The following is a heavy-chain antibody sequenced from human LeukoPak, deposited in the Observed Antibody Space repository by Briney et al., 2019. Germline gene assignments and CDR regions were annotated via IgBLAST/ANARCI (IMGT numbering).Heavy chain of an antibody. J-gene: IGHJ3*02. CDR1: GGSISSDNYY. CDR2: IYYSGST. V-gene: IGHV4-30-4*01. CDR3: ARYCSGGSCYEVEAFDI. D-gene: IGHD2-15*01. Sequence: SQTLSLTCTVSGGSISSDNYYWSWIRQPPGKGLEWIGYIYYSGSTYYNPSLKSRVTISVDTSKNQFSLKLSSVTAADTAVYYCARYCSGGSCYEVEAFDIWGQGTMVTVSS.